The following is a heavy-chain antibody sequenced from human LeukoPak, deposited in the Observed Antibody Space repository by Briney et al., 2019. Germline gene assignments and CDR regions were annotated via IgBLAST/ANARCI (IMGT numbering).Heavy chain of an antibody. CDR2: IYSDDT. D-gene: IGHD4/OR15-4a*01. J-gene: IGHJ4*02. CDR1: GFTVSSNS. CDR3: ARRAGAYSHPYDY. V-gene: IGHV3-53*01. Sequence: GGSLRLSCTVSGFTVSSNSMSWVRQAQGKGLEWVSFIYSDDTHYSDSVKGRFTISRDNSKNTLYLQMNSLRAEDTAVYYCARRAGAYSHPYDYWGQGTLVTVSS.